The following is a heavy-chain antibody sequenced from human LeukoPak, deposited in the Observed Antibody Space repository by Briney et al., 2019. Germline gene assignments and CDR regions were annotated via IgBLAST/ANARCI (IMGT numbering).Heavy chain of an antibody. V-gene: IGHV1-3*01. D-gene: IGHD4-11*01. CDR3: ATGGTYSSFDH. Sequence: ASVKVSCKASGYTFTSYAMHWVRQAPGQRLEWMGWINAGNGNTKDARNLQGRVTMTTDTSTNTAYMELRNLRSSDTAVYYCATGGTYSSFDHWGQGTLVTVSS. CDR2: INAGNGNT. CDR1: GYTFTSYA. J-gene: IGHJ4*02.